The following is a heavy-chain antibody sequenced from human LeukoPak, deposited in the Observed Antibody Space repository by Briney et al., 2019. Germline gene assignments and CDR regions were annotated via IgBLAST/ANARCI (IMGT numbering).Heavy chain of an antibody. V-gene: IGHV3-30*02. CDR3: ASLFLCYGCSRSSDAINI. CDR1: GFTFSDCG. CDR2: IRFGGSNE. J-gene: IGHJ3*02. Sequence: PGGSLRLSCEASGFTFSDCGMHWVRQAPGKGLEWVTFIRFGGSNEYYADAVKGRFTISRDNAKNTLYLQMNSLKAEDTAVYYCASLFLCYGCSRSSDAINIWGQGTMVTVSS. D-gene: IGHD6-6*01.